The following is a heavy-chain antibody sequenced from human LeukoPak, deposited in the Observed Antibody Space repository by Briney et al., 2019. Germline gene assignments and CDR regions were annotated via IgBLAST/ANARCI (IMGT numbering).Heavy chain of an antibody. CDR2: TYYRSKWYN. CDR1: GDSVSSNSAA. Sequence: SQTLSLTCAISGDSVSSNSAAWNRIRQSPSRGLEWLGKTYYRSKWYNDYAVSVKSRITVNPDTSKNQFSLQLNSVTPEDTAVYYCAKSGDYRFDPWGQGTLVTVSS. D-gene: IGHD3-10*01. J-gene: IGHJ5*02. CDR3: AKSGDYRFDP. V-gene: IGHV6-1*01.